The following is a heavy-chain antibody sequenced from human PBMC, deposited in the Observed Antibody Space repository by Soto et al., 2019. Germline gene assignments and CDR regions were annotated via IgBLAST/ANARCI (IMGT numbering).Heavy chain of an antibody. J-gene: IGHJ6*02. CDR1: GGTFSSYA. D-gene: IGHD2-15*01. Sequence: QVQLVQSGAEVKKPGSSVKVSCKASGGTFSSYAISWVRQAPGQGLEWKGGIIPIFGTANYAQKFQGRVTITADESTSTAYMELSSLRSEDTAVYYCARDCSGGSCYSEPYYYYGMDVWGQGTTVSVSS. CDR2: IIPIFGTA. V-gene: IGHV1-69*01. CDR3: ARDCSGGSCYSEPYYYYGMDV.